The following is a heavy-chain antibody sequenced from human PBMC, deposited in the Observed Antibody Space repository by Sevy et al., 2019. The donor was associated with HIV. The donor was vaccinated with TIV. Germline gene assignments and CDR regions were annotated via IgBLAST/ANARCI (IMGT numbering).Heavy chain of an antibody. CDR2: IIPIFGTA. Sequence: ASVKVSCKASGGTFSSYAISWVRQAPGQGLEWMGGIIPIFGTANYAQKFQGRVTITADESTSTAYMELSSLRSEDTAVYYCAGRGGGYSSGWSRFDYWGQGTLVTVSS. D-gene: IGHD6-19*01. CDR3: AGRGGGYSSGWSRFDY. J-gene: IGHJ4*02. CDR1: GGTFSSYA. V-gene: IGHV1-69*13.